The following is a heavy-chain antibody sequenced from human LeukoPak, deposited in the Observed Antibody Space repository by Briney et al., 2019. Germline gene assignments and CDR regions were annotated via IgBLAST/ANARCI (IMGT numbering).Heavy chain of an antibody. CDR2: ISGSGGST. J-gene: IGHJ4*02. D-gene: IGHD3-3*01. CDR1: GFTFSSYA. CDR3: ANGHVLRFLEWLSYFDY. Sequence: GGSLRLSCAASGFTFSSYAMSWVRQAPGKGLEWVSAISGSGGSTYYADSVKGRFTISRDNSKNTLYLQMNSLRAEDTAVYYCANGHVLRFLEWLSYFDYWGQGTLVTVSS. V-gene: IGHV3-23*01.